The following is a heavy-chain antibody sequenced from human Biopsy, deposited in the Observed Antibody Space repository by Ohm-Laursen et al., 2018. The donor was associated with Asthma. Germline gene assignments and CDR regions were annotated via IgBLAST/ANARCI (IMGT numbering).Heavy chain of an antibody. V-gene: IGHV3-23*01. CDR1: GFTFSNYV. D-gene: IGHD3-22*01. Sequence: SLRLSCTASGFTFSNYVMSWVRQAPGKGLEWVSSISASGVRTFYADSVKGRFTVSRDSSRNTLYLQLSTLRVEDTAVYFCAKITTDRQKANNWFDPWGQETLVTVSS. J-gene: IGHJ5*02. CDR2: ISASGVRT. CDR3: AKITTDRQKANNWFDP.